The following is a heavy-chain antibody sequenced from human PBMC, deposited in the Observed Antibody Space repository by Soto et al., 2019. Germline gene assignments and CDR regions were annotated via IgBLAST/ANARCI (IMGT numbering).Heavy chain of an antibody. J-gene: IGHJ5*02. CDR1: GGSISSSSYY. Sequence: SESLSLTCTVSGGSISSSSYYWGWIRQPPGKGQEWIGSIYYSGSTYYNPSLKSRVTISVDTSKNQFSLKLSSVTAADTAVYYCASPRIAAVGGDWFDPWGQGTLVTVSS. CDR3: ASPRIAAVGGDWFDP. CDR2: IYYSGST. D-gene: IGHD6-13*01. V-gene: IGHV4-39*01.